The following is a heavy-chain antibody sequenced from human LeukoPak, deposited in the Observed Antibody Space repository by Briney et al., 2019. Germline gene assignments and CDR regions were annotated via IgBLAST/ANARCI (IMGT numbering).Heavy chain of an antibody. CDR3: ARGRYDSSPPDS. D-gene: IGHD3-22*01. J-gene: IGHJ4*02. V-gene: IGHV1-18*01. Sequence: ASVKVSCKASGYTFTNYGISWVRQAPGQGLEWMGWIGAYNGNTNYAQKLQGRVTMTADTSTTTGYMELRSLRSDDTAVYYCARGRYDSSPPDSWGQGTLVTVSS. CDR1: GYTFTNYG. CDR2: IGAYNGNT.